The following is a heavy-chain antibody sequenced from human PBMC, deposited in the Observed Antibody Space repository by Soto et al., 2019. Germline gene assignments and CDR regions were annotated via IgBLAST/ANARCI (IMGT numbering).Heavy chain of an antibody. J-gene: IGHJ6*02. CDR3: AGDLTTVVTGYYYGMDV. D-gene: IGHD4-17*01. CDR2: IDPSDSYT. CDR1: GYSFTSYW. Sequence: GESLKISCKGSGYSFTSYWISWVRQMPGKGLEWMGRIDPSDSYTNYSPSFQGHVTISADKSISTAYLQWSSLKASDTAMYYCAGDLTTVVTGYYYGMDVWGQGTTVTVSS. V-gene: IGHV5-10-1*01.